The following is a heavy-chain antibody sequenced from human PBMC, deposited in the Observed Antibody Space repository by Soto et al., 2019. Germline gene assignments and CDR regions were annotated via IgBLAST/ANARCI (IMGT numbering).Heavy chain of an antibody. D-gene: IGHD3-22*01. V-gene: IGHV1-69*13. CDR1: GGTFSSYA. CDR2: IIPIFGTA. CDR3: ARDPLNYYDSSGLSRGPFDY. Sequence: GASVKVSCKASGGTFSSYAISWVRQAPGQGLEWMGGIIPIFGTANYAQKFQGRVTITADESTSTAYMELSSLRSEDTAVYYCARDPLNYYDSSGLSRGPFDYWGQGTLVTVSS. J-gene: IGHJ4*02.